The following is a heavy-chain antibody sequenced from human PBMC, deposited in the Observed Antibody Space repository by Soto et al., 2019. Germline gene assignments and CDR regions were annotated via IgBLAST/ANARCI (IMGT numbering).Heavy chain of an antibody. CDR2: LSSNGIGT. Sequence: GGSLRLSCSVSGFTVSSFGMHWVRQAPGKGLEHVSTLSSNGIGTYYADSVKGRFTFSRDTSKNTLYLQMSSLRTEDTAVYYCVKDMGQAAVGIRYPYGLDVWGLGTTVTVSS. CDR3: VKDMGQAAVGIRYPYGLDV. J-gene: IGHJ6*02. CDR1: GFTVSSFG. D-gene: IGHD6-13*01. V-gene: IGHV3-64D*06.